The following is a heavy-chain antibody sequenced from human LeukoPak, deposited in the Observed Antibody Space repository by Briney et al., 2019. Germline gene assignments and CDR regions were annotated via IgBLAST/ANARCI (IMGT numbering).Heavy chain of an antibody. V-gene: IGHV1-69*13. J-gene: IGHJ2*01. D-gene: IGHD3-22*01. CDR2: IIPIFGTA. Sequence: SVKVSCTASGGTFSSYAISWVRQAPGQGLEWMGGIIPIFGTANYAQKFQGRVTITADESTSTAYMELSSLGSEDTAAYYCARVVDYYDSSGYYYTSWYFDLWGRGTLVTVSS. CDR3: ARVVDYYDSSGYYYTSWYFDL. CDR1: GGTFSSYA.